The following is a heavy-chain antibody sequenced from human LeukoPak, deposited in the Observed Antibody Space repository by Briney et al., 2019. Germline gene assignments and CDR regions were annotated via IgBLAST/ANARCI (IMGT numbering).Heavy chain of an antibody. Sequence: PGGSLRLSCVGSGFTSIAYALTWARQAPGKGLGWVASLNLDGSDKYYVDSVKGRFTISRDNAKNSLYLQMDSLRVEDTAVYYCAKGKRYPDYWGQGTLVTVSS. CDR3: AKGKRYPDY. J-gene: IGHJ4*02. V-gene: IGHV3-7*03. D-gene: IGHD1-1*01. CDR1: GFTSIAYA. CDR2: LNLDGSDK.